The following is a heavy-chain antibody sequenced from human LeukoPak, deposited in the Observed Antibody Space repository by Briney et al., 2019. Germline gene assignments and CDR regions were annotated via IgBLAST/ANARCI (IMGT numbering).Heavy chain of an antibody. J-gene: IGHJ4*02. D-gene: IGHD6-19*01. Sequence: PGGFLRLSCAASGFTFSSYAMSWVRQAPGKGLEWVSAIRGSGGSTYYADSVKGRFTISRDNSKNTLYLQMNSLRAEDTAVYYCAKARFSGWYYFDYWGQGTLVTVSS. CDR1: GFTFSSYA. V-gene: IGHV3-23*01. CDR3: AKARFSGWYYFDY. CDR2: IRGSGGST.